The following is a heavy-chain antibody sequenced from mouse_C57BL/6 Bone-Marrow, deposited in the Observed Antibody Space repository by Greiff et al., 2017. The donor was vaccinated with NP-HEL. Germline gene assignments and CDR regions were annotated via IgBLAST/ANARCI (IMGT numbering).Heavy chain of an antibody. J-gene: IGHJ4*01. V-gene: IGHV5-4*03. CDR2: ISDGGSYT. Sequence: EVKLVESGGGLVKPGGSLKLSCAASGFTFSSYAMSWVRQTPEKRLEWVATISDGGSYTYYPDNLKGRFTIPRDNDKNNLYLQMSHLKSEDTAMYYCARNPRRYYSNYDAMDYWGQGTSVTVSS. CDR1: GFTFSSYA. D-gene: IGHD2-5*01. CDR3: ARNPRRYYSNYDAMDY.